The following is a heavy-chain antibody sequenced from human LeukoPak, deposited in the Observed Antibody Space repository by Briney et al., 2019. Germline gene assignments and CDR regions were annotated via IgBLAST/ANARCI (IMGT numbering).Heavy chain of an antibody. CDR1: GGSISSYY. D-gene: IGHD2-2*01. Sequence: SETLSLTCTVSGGSISSYYWSWIRQPPGKGLEWIGYIYYSGSTNYNPSLKSRVTISVDTSKNQFSLKLSSVTAADTAVYYCSSNLRRYCSSTSCYAVDYWGQGTLVTVSS. V-gene: IGHV4-59*01. J-gene: IGHJ4*02. CDR3: SSNLRRYCSSTSCYAVDY. CDR2: IYYSGST.